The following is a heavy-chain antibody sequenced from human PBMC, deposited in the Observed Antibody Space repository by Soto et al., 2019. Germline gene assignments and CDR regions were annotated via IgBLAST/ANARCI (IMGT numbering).Heavy chain of an antibody. V-gene: IGHV3-33*01. J-gene: IGHJ6*02. CDR1: GFTFSSYG. D-gene: IGHD3-16*01. Sequence: QVQLVESGGGVVQPGRSLRLSCAASGFTFSSYGMHWVRQAPGKGLEWVAVIWYDGSNKYYADSVKGRFTISRDNSKNTLYLQMNSLRSEDTAVYYCARVLGALQEYYYGMDVWGQGTTVTVSS. CDR3: ARVLGALQEYYYGMDV. CDR2: IWYDGSNK.